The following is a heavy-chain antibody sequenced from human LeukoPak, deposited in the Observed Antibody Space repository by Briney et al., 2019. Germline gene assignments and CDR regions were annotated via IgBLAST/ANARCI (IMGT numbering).Heavy chain of an antibody. CDR2: IVVGSGNT. V-gene: IGHV1-58*02. CDR3: ARERAERSSWYMYYYYYMDV. Sequence: GTSVKVSCKASGFTFTSSAMQWVRQARGQRLEWIGWIVVGSGNTNYAQKFQERVTMTRDTSISTAYMELSRLRSDDTAVYYCARERAERSSWYMYYYYYMDVWGKGTTVTVSS. D-gene: IGHD6-13*01. CDR1: GFTFTSSA. J-gene: IGHJ6*03.